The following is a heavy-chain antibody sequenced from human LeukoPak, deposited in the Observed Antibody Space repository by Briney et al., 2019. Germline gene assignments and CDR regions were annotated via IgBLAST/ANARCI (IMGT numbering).Heavy chain of an antibody. Sequence: PSETLSLTCTVSGGSISSYYWSWIRQPPGKGLEWIGYTYYSGSTNYKPSLKSRVTISVDTSKNQFSLKLNSVTAADTAVYCCARGVDYDNNYFQYGMDVWGRGTTVTVSS. CDR1: GGSISSYY. V-gene: IGHV4-59*01. CDR2: TYYSGST. CDR3: ARGVDYDNNYFQYGMDV. J-gene: IGHJ6*02. D-gene: IGHD3-9*01.